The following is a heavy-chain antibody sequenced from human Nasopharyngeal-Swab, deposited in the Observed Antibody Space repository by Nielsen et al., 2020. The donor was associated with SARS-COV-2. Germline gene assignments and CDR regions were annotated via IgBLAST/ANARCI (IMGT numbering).Heavy chain of an antibody. Sequence: GESLKISCAASGFTFSSYWMSWVRQAPGKGLEWVANIKQDGSEKYYVDSVKGRFTLSRDNAKNSLYLQMNSLRAEDTAVYYCARDPELYCSGGSCYPDAFDIWGQGTMVTVSS. CDR2: IKQDGSEK. CDR3: ARDPELYCSGGSCYPDAFDI. D-gene: IGHD2-15*01. J-gene: IGHJ3*02. CDR1: GFTFSSYW. V-gene: IGHV3-7*05.